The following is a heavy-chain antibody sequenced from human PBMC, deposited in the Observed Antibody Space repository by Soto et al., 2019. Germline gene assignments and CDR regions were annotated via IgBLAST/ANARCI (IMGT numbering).Heavy chain of an antibody. CDR2: LSYDGSNK. V-gene: IGHV3-30*18. CDR1: GFTFSSYG. CDR3: AKRRANHYYYYGMDV. Sequence: QVQLVESGGGVVQPGRSLRLSCAASGFTFSSYGMHWVRQAPGKRLEWVAVLSYDGSNKYYADSVKGRFTISRDNSKNTLYLQMTSLRAEDTAVYYCAKRRANHYYYYGMDVWGQGTTVTVSS. J-gene: IGHJ6*02.